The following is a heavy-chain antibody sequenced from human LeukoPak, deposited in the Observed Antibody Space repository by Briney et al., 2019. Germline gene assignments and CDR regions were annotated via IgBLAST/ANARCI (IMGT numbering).Heavy chain of an antibody. V-gene: IGHV3-7*03. Sequence: GGSLRLSCAASGFIFSSTWMTWVRQAPGKGPEWVAYIKHDGSEANYVDSVKGRFTVSRDNVKNSLYLQMNSLRADDTAVYYCSATSGRTGGNSWGQGALVTVSS. CDR2: IKHDGSEA. J-gene: IGHJ4*02. D-gene: IGHD3-16*01. CDR1: GFIFSSTW. CDR3: SATSGRTGGNS.